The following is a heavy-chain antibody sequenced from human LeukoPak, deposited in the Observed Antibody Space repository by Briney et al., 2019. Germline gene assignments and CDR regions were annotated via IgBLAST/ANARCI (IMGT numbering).Heavy chain of an antibody. CDR1: GYSFTSYW. CDR2: IYPADSRI. CDR3: ACRDLTSTWSYP. J-gene: IGHJ5*02. V-gene: IGHV5-51*01. Sequence: GESLKISCKGIGYSFTSYWNGWVRQMPGKRMEWMGVIYPADSRIRYNPSFQGQVTISVDKSIRTAYLQWVSLKASDTAMYYCACRDLTSTWSYPWGQGTLVTVSS. D-gene: IGHD2-2*01.